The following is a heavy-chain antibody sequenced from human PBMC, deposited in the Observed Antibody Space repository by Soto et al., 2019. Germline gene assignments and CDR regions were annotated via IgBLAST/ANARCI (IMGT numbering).Heavy chain of an antibody. V-gene: IGHV4-4*07. D-gene: IGHD2-8*02. J-gene: IGHJ4*02. CDR2: FSLSGTT. CDR1: GASITGTSY. CDR3: ARGMTPPGAPAWYYFDT. Sequence: SETLSLTCTVSGASITGTSYWSWIRQPAGKGLEWIGRFSLSGTTNYNPSLRSRVTMSADVSKNQFSLRLTSVTAADTALYYCARGMTPPGAPAWYYFDTWGQGTLVTVSS.